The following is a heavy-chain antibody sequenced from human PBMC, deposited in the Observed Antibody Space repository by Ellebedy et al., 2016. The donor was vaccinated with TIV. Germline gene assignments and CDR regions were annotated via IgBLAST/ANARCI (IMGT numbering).Heavy chain of an antibody. CDR1: GGTFSSYG. D-gene: IGHD5-18*01. CDR2: IIPILGRP. Sequence: ASVKVSCKASGGTFSSYGINWVRQAPGQGLEWMGRIIPILGRPDYAQTFQGRVTIYADKSTGTPYLELSSLRSEDTALYYCATDSRYSYGYRFDFWGQGTLVIVSS. J-gene: IGHJ4*02. CDR3: ATDSRYSYGYRFDF. V-gene: IGHV1-69*04.